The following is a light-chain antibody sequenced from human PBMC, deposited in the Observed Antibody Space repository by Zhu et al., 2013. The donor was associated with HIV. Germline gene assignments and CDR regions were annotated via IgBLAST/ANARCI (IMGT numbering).Light chain of an antibody. CDR1: SSDVGGYNY. V-gene: IGLV2-14*01. J-gene: IGLJ1*01. Sequence: QSALTQPASVSGSPGQSITISCTGTSSDVGGYNYVSWYQQHPGKAPKLMIYEVSNRPSGVSHRFSGSKSGNTASLTVSGLQPEDEADYYCSSYAGITNVFGSGTKVTVL. CDR2: EVS. CDR3: SSYAGITNV.